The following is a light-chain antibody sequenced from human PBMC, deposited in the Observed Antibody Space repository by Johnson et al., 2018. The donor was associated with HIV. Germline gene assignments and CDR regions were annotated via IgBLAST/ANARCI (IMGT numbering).Light chain of an antibody. J-gene: IGLJ1*01. V-gene: IGLV1-51*01. CDR3: GTWDSSLSAYV. CDR1: SSNIGNNY. CDR2: DNN. Sequence: QSVLTQPPSVSAAPGQKVTISCSGSSSNIGNNYVSWYQQLPGTAPKLLIYDNNKRPSGIPDRFSGSKSGTSATLGITGLQTGDEADYYCGTWDSSLSAYVFGTGNKVTVV.